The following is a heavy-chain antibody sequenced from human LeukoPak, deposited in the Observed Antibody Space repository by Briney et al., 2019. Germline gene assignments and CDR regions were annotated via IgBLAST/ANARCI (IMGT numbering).Heavy chain of an antibody. CDR2: IYYSGST. Sequence: SETLSLTCTVSGGSISSYYWSWIRQPPGKGLEWIGYIYYSGSTNYNPSLKSRVTISVDTSKNQFSLKLSSVTAADTAVYYCAREGTYYYDSSGYSAYWGQGTLVTVSS. V-gene: IGHV4-59*12. CDR1: GGSISSYY. J-gene: IGHJ4*02. CDR3: AREGTYYYDSSGYSAY. D-gene: IGHD3-22*01.